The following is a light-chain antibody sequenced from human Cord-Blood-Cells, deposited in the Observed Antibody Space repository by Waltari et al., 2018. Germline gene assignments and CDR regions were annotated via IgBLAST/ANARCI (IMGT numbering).Light chain of an antibody. Sequence: EIVMTQSPATLSVSPGERATLSCRASQSVSSNLAWYQQKPGQAPRLLIYGASTRATGIPARFSGGGSGTEFSLAISSLQSGDFAVYYCQQYNNWPRTFGQGTKVEIK. J-gene: IGKJ1*01. CDR3: QQYNNWPRT. CDR1: QSVSSN. V-gene: IGKV3-15*01. CDR2: GAS.